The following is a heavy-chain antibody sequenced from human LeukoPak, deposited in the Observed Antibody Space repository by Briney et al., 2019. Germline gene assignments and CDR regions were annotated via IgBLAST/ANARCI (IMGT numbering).Heavy chain of an antibody. CDR1: GGSISGYY. CDR3: ARVSPHPWIRATADLDY. Sequence: PSETLSLTCTVSGGSISGYYWSWLRQPPGKGLEWIGYINYIGSTTYNPSLMSRVSMSVDRSTNQFFLKVRSVTAADTAMYYCARVSPHPWIRATADLDYWGQGALVTVSS. D-gene: IGHD6-13*01. J-gene: IGHJ4*02. V-gene: IGHV4-59*12. CDR2: INYIGST.